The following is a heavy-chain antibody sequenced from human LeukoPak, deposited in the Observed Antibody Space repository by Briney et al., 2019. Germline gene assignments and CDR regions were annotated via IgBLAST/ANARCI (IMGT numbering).Heavy chain of an antibody. CDR1: GFTFSSIA. Sequence: GGSLRPSCAASGFTFSSIAISGSPRAQGRGRSGVSPISGSGGSTYYADSVKGRFTISRDNSKNTLYLQMNSLRAEDTAVYYCANPMGAAAGNNWFDPWGQGTLVTVSS. CDR3: ANPMGAAAGNNWFDP. D-gene: IGHD6-13*01. V-gene: IGHV3-23*01. CDR2: ISGSGGST. J-gene: IGHJ5*02.